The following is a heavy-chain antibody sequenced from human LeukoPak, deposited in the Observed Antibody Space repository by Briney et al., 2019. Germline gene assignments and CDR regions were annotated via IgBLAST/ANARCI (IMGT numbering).Heavy chain of an antibody. CDR1: GFTFSSYA. V-gene: IGHV3-23*01. D-gene: IGHD3-16*02. CDR2: ISGSGGST. J-gene: IGHJ3*02. Sequence: AGSLRLSCAASGFTFSSYAMSWVRQAPGKGLEWVSAISGSGGSTYYADSVKGRFTISRDNSKNTLYLQMNSLRAEDTAVYYCAKPPRPDDYVWGSYRYPDAFDIWGQGTMVTVSS. CDR3: AKPPRPDDYVWGSYRYPDAFDI.